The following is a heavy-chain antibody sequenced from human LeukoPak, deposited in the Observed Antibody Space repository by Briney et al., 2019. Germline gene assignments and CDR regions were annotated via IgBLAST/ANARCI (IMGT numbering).Heavy chain of an antibody. CDR1: GFTFSSYS. CDR3: ARGPRGLNWFDP. Sequence: GGSLRLSCAASGFTFSSYSMNWVRQAPGKGLEWGSSISSSSSYIYYADSVKGRFTISRDNAKNSLYLQMNSLRAEDTAVYYCARGPRGLNWFDPWGQGTLVTVSS. CDR2: ISSSSSYI. D-gene: IGHD3/OR15-3a*01. J-gene: IGHJ5*02. V-gene: IGHV3-21*01.